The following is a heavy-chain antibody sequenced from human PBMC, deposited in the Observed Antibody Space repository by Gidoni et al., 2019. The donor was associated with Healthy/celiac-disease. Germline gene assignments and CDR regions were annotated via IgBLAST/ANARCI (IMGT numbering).Heavy chain of an antibody. CDR2: INHRGST. V-gene: IGHV4-34*01. D-gene: IGHD1-1*01. CDR3: ARAERY. J-gene: IGHJ4*01. Sequence: QLQLQQLGPGRLKPSEPLSLTSAVSGGSFSGYCWSWILHRPRQGREWIGEINHRGSTNYNPSRKSRVSISVATSKSRFALKLSCGTAADTAVYYCARAERYWGQRTLVTVSS. CDR1: GGSFSGYC.